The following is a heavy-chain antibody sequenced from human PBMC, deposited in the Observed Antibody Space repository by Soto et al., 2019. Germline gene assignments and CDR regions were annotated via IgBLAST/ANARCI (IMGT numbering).Heavy chain of an antibody. V-gene: IGHV3-11*01. J-gene: IGHJ3*02. CDR2: IDTSSTKI. D-gene: IGHD5-12*01. CDR1: GYTFSDYY. Sequence: GGSLRLSCAASGYTFSDYYLSWIRQAPGKGLEWISYIDTSSTKIYYADSVRGRFTISRDNAKNSLYLQMNILRDEDTAVYYCAREFGSSGYGPDAFDIWGQGTMVTVSS. CDR3: AREFGSSGYGPDAFDI.